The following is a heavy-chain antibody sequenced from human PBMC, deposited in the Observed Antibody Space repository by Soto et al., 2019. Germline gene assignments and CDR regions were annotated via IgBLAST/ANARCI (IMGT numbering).Heavy chain of an antibody. Sequence: GGSLRLSCAASGFTFSNAWMNWVRQAPGKGLEWVGRIKSKTDGGTTDYAAPVKGRFTISRDDSTNTLYLQMHSLKTDDTAVYYCTVYTGGDWFGPWGQGTLVTVSS. D-gene: IGHD2-2*02. CDR1: GFTFSNAW. CDR3: TVYTGGDWFGP. CDR2: IKSKTDGGTT. J-gene: IGHJ5*02. V-gene: IGHV3-15*01.